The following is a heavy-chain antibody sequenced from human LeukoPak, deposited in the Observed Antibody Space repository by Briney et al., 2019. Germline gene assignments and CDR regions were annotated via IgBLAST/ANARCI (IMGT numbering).Heavy chain of an antibody. CDR1: GGTFSSYA. V-gene: IGHV1-69*06. CDR3: ARVAYCGGDCYSGWFDP. CDR2: IIPIFGTA. Sequence: ASVKVSCKASGGTFSSYAISWVRQAPGQGLEWMGGIIPIFGTANYAQKFQGRVTITADKSTSTAYVELSSLRSEDTAVYYCARVAYCGGDCYSGWFDPWGQGTLVTVSS. J-gene: IGHJ5*02. D-gene: IGHD2-21*02.